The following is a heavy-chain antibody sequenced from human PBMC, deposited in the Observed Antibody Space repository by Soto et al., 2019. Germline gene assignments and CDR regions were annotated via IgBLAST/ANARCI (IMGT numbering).Heavy chain of an antibody. CDR2: TYYRSKLYN. J-gene: IGHJ4*02. CDR3: AREKTAVAGVYYFDY. CDR1: GDSVSSNSSS. Sequence: PSQTLSLTFAISGDSVSSNSSSWNCISQSPSRGLEWLGRTYYRSKLYNDYAVSVKSRVTINPDTSKNQFSLQLNSVTPEDTAVYYCAREKTAVAGVYYFDYWGQGTLVTVSS. D-gene: IGHD6-19*01. V-gene: IGHV6-1*01.